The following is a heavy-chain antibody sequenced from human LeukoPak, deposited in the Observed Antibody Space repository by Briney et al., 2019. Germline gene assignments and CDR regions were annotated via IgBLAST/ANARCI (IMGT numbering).Heavy chain of an antibody. D-gene: IGHD3-22*01. CDR1: GYSINSGYH. V-gene: IGHV4-38-2*02. Sequence: PSETLSLTCSVSGYSINSGYHWGWIRQPPGKGLEWIGEINHSGSTNYNPSLKSRVTISVDTSKNQFSLKLSSVTAADTAVYYCARGWIVVAHFDIWGQGTMVTVSS. J-gene: IGHJ3*02. CDR3: ARGWIVVAHFDI. CDR2: INHSGST.